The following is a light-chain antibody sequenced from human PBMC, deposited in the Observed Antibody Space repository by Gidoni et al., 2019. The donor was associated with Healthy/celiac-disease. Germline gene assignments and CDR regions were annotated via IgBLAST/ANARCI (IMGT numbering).Light chain of an antibody. J-gene: IGKJ3*01. CDR2: AAS. CDR3: QQYYSYPFT. CDR1: QGISSY. Sequence: AIRITPSPSSLSASTGDRVTITCRASQGISSYLAWYQQKPGKAPKLLIYAASTLQSGVPSRFSGSGSGTDFTLTISCLQSEDFATYYCQQYYSYPFTFXPXTKVDIK. V-gene: IGKV1-8*01.